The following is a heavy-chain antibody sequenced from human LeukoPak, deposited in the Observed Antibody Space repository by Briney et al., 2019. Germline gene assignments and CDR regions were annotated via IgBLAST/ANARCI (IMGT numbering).Heavy chain of an antibody. CDR1: GFTVSSNY. CDR3: ARDKGAGENFDY. D-gene: IGHD3-10*01. V-gene: IGHV3-53*01. CDR2: IYSGGST. J-gene: IGHJ4*02. Sequence: GGSLRLSCAASGFTVSSNYMSWVRQAPGKGLEWVSVIYSGGSTYYADSVKGRFTISRDNSKNTLYLQMNNLRAEDTAVYYCARDKGAGENFDYWGQGALVTVSS.